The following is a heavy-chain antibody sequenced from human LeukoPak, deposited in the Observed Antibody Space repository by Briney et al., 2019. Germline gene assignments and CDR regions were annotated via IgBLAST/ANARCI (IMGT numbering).Heavy chain of an antibody. CDR2: IYHSGST. D-gene: IGHD3-3*01. CDR3: ARGSPDDYDFWSGYPNEQYYFDY. V-gene: IGHV4-38-2*01. Sequence: SETLSLTCAVSGYSISSGYYWGWIRQPPGKGLEWIGSIYHSGSTYYNPSLKSRVTISVDTSKNQFSLKLSSVTAADTAVYYCARGSPDDYDFWSGYPNEQYYFDYWGQGTLVTVSS. CDR1: GYSISSGYY. J-gene: IGHJ4*02.